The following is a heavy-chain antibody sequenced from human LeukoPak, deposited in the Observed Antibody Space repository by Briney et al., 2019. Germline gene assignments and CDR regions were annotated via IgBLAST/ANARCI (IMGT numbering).Heavy chain of an antibody. CDR2: IYPGDSII. CDR1: GYTFSNYW. V-gene: IGHV5-51*01. J-gene: IGHJ4*02. CDR3: ARRGSIWSNYDY. D-gene: IGHD6-13*01. Sequence: GETLKISCRGSGYTFSNYWIGWVRQMPGKGLEWMGIIYPGDSIIKYSPSFQGQVTISADKSTRTAFLQWNNLTASDTAMYYCARRGSIWSNYDYWGQGTLVTVSS.